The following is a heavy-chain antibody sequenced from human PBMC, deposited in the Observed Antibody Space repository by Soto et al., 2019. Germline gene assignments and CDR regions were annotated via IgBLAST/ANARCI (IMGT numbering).Heavy chain of an antibody. CDR2: ISSSGSTI. D-gene: IGHD3-22*01. Sequence: GGSLRLSCAASGFTFSSYEMNWVRQAPGKGLEWVSYISSSGSTIYYADSVKGRFTISRDNAKNSLYLQMSSLRAEDTAVYYCARDATLSYDSSGYYPPHDYWGQGTLVTVSS. CDR1: GFTFSSYE. J-gene: IGHJ4*02. V-gene: IGHV3-48*03. CDR3: ARDATLSYDSSGYYPPHDY.